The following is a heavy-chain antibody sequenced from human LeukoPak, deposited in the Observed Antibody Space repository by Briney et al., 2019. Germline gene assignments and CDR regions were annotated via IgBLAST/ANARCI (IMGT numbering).Heavy chain of an antibody. V-gene: IGHV4-38-2*02. J-gene: IGHJ4*02. CDR2: FYHSGST. D-gene: IGHD5-18*01. Sequence: SETLSLTCTVSGYSISSGYYWGWIRQPPGKGLEWIGSFYHSGSTYYNPSLKSRVTISLDTSKDQFSLKLSSVTAADTAVYYCARGMDTAMVPIDYWGQGTLVTVSS. CDR3: ARGMDTAMVPIDY. CDR1: GYSISSGYY.